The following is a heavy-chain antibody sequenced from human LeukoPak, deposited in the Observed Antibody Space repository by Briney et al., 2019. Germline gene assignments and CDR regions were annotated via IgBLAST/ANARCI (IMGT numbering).Heavy chain of an antibody. Sequence: SETLSLTCTVSGGSISINNYYWSWIRQHPGKDLEWIGYIFYSGSTYYNPSLKSRVTISVDKSKNQFSLKLSSVTAADTAVYYCARIYDSSGYQIDYWGQGTLVTVSS. J-gene: IGHJ4*02. V-gene: IGHV4-61*05. CDR2: IFYSGST. CDR3: ARIYDSSGYQIDY. D-gene: IGHD3-22*01. CDR1: GGSISINNYY.